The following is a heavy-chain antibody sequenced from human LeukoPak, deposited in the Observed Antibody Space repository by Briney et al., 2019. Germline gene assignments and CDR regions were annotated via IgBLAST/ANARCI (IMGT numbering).Heavy chain of an antibody. Sequence: GGSLRLSCAASGFTFSRHWMNWDRQAPGKGLEWVANIHEDGSDKYYVDSVKGRFTISRDNAKNSLYLQMNSLRAEDTAVYYCARDVHSGAFDYWGQGTLVTVSS. CDR1: GFTFSRHW. D-gene: IGHD6-19*01. V-gene: IGHV3-7*01. J-gene: IGHJ4*02. CDR3: ARDVHSGAFDY. CDR2: IHEDGSDK.